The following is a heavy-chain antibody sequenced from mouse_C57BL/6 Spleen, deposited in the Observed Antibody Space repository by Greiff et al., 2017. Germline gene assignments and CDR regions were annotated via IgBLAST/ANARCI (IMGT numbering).Heavy chain of an antibody. CDR1: GYTFTSYW. V-gene: IGHV1-15*01. CDR3: TRNYGP. J-gene: IGHJ2*01. Sequence: QVQLQQPGAELVRPGSSVKLSCKASGYTFTSYWMHWVKQTPVHGLEWIGAIDPETGGTAYNQKFKGKAILTADKSSSTAYMELRSLTSEDSAVYYCTRNYGPWGKGTTLTVSS. D-gene: IGHD1-1*02. CDR2: IDPETGGT.